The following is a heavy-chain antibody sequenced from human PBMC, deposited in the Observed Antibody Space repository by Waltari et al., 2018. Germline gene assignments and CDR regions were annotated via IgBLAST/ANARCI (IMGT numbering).Heavy chain of an antibody. D-gene: IGHD3-3*01. V-gene: IGHV3-74*01. J-gene: IGHJ6*02. CDR2: IETDGSTT. Sequence: EVQLVESGGGLVQPGGSLRLSCVASGFTFNSHWMHWVRQAPGRGLVWVSHIETDGSTTSYADSVKGRFTISRDNAKNSLYLQMHSLRVEDTAVYYCAREGNRGYYDFWSGDYYGMDVWGQGTTVTVSS. CDR3: AREGNRGYYDFWSGDYYGMDV. CDR1: GFTFNSHW.